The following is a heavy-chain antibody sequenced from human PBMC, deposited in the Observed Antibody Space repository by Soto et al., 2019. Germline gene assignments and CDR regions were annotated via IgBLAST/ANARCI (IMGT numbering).Heavy chain of an antibody. CDR2: INPNSGGT. J-gene: IGHJ6*02. V-gene: IGHV1-2*04. Sequence: ASVKVSCKASGYTFTGYYMHWVRQAPGQGLEWMGWINPNSGGTNYAQKFQGWVTMTRDTSISTAYLQWSSLEASDTAIYYCARHRDAAMLNTYRYYYHGMDVWGQGTTVTVSS. CDR1: GYTFTGYY. CDR3: ARHRDAAMLNTYRYYYHGMDV. D-gene: IGHD5-18*01.